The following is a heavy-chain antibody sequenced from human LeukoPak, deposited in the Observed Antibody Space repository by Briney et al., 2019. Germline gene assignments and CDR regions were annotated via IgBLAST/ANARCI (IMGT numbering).Heavy chain of an antibody. CDR3: ARNFYASSGYYLDDFYFDF. CDR2: IYYSGST. D-gene: IGHD3-22*01. V-gene: IGHV4-39*07. Sequence: PSETLSLTCTVSGASIISDTYYWGWIRQPPGKGLEWSGSIYYSGSTYYSPSLKSRVTMSVDTSTNQFSLKLISVTAADTALYYCARNFYASSGYYLDDFYFDFWGQGTLVTVSS. CDR1: GASIISDTYY. J-gene: IGHJ4*02.